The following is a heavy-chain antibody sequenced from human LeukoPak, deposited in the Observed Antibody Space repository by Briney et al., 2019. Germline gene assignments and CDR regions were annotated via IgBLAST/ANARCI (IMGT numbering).Heavy chain of an antibody. J-gene: IGHJ4*02. D-gene: IGHD2-8*01. CDR2: ISYDGSNK. V-gene: IGHV3-30*18. Sequence: GGSLRLSCAASGFTFSSYGMHWVRQAPGKGLEWVAVISYDGSNKYYADSVKGRFTISRDNSKNTLYLQMNSLRAADTAVYYCAKGGEIVLMLYALDYWGQGTLVTVSS. CDR3: AKGGEIVLMLYALDY. CDR1: GFTFSSYG.